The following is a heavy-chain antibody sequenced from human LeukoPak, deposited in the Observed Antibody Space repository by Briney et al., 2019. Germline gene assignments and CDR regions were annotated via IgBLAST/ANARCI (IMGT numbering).Heavy chain of an antibody. Sequence: PGRSLRLSCAASGFTFSNSVMHWVRQAPGKGLEWVASISYDGSNKYYPDSVKGRFTFSRDNSKNTLYLQMNSLRAEDTAVYYCARRDVFDIWGQGTMVTVSS. CDR3: ARRDVFDI. CDR1: GFTFSNSV. CDR2: ISYDGSNK. V-gene: IGHV3-30*03. J-gene: IGHJ3*02.